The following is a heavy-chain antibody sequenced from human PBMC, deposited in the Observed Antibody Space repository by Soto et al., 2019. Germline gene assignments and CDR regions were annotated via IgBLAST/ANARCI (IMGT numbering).Heavy chain of an antibody. D-gene: IGHD2-15*01. CDR1: GYTFTSYD. V-gene: IGHV1-8*01. J-gene: IGHJ4*02. CDR2: MNPNSGNT. Sequence: QVQLVQSGAEVKKPGASVKVSCKASGYTFTSYDINLVQQATGQGLEWMGWMNPNSGNTGYAQKFQGRVTMTRNTFISTSYMELSSLTAKDTAVYYSASVLYSGGSFYNHYWGQGHLITVSS. CDR3: ASVLYSGGSFYNHY.